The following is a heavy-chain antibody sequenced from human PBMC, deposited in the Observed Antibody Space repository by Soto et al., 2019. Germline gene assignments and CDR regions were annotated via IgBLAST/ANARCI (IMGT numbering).Heavy chain of an antibody. CDR3: ARDRLCDCSSSNYCYYYGLDV. D-gene: IGHD2-2*01. J-gene: IGHJ6*02. CDR1: GGSFSSDH. CDR2: MNNSGIT. V-gene: IGHV4-59*01. Sequence: QVRLQESGPGLVKPSDTLSLTCNVSGGSFSSDHWGWLRQPPGKGLDWIGIMNNSGITNYNPFLTTRSNITVDTSMYMFALKLTSVTAADTAVYYCARDRLCDCSSSNYCYYYGLDVCGQGTTVIVSS.